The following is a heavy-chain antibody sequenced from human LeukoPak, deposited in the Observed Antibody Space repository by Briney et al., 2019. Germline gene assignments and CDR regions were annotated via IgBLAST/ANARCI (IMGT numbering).Heavy chain of an antibody. CDR1: GYTFTSYG. D-gene: IGHD6-19*01. CDR2: IIAYNGKT. CDR3: AREGHQWLVLGYFYY. Sequence: ASVKVSRKASGYTFTSYGICSVRQAPGQGLGRMGWIIAYNGKTNYAQKLRGSVSLTPDTSTSTAYMELRSLRSDGTAVYYCAREGHQWLVLGYFYYWGQGNLVTVSS. J-gene: IGHJ4*02. V-gene: IGHV1-18*01.